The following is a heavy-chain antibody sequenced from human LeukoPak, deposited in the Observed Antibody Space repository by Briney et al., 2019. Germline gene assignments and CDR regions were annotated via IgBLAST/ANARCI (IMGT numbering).Heavy chain of an antibody. J-gene: IGHJ4*02. Sequence: PGGSLRLSCAASGFTFSIYAMNWVRQAPGKGLEWVSGISGSGGNTYYADSVKGRFTISRDNAKNTLYLQMNSLRAEDTAVYYCAKDPLVDYWGQGTLVTVSS. D-gene: IGHD6-6*01. CDR1: GFTFSIYA. CDR3: AKDPLVDY. CDR2: ISGSGGNT. V-gene: IGHV3-23*01.